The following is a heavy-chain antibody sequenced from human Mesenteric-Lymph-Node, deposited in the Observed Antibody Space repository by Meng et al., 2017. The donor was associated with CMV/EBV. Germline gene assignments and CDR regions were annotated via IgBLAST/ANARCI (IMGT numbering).Heavy chain of an antibody. CDR2: ISGSGVSI. CDR1: GFTFSNYA. V-gene: IGHV3-23*01. CDR3: AKDAYGAYYYYGMDV. Sequence: GESLKISCAASGFTFSNYAMSWVRQAPGMGLEWVSAISGSGVSIYYADFVKGRLTISRDNSKNTLYLQMNSLRAEDTAVYYCAKDAYGAYYYYGMDVWGQGTTVTVSS. D-gene: IGHD4-17*01. J-gene: IGHJ6*02.